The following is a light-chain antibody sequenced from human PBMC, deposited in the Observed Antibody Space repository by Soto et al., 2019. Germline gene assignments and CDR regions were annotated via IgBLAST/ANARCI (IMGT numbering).Light chain of an antibody. Sequence: QAVVTQEPSLTVSPGGTVTLTCGSSTGAVTSGHYPYWFRQKPGQAPRTLIFETSNKHSWTPARFSGSLLGGKAALTLSGAQPEDEAEYYCLLSYSNSRRVFGGGTKVTVL. CDR1: TGAVTSGHY. CDR2: ETS. J-gene: IGLJ3*02. CDR3: LLSYSNSRRV. V-gene: IGLV7-46*01.